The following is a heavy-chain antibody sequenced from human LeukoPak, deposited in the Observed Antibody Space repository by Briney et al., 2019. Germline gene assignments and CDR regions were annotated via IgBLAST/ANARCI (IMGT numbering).Heavy chain of an antibody. Sequence: GGSLRLSCAASGFTFNSYSMNWVRQAPGKGLEWVSYISSSSSTIYYADSVKGRFTISRDNAKNSLYLQMNSLRAEDTAVYYCAREGPGGYDSSADYWGQGTLVTVSS. V-gene: IGHV3-48*04. CDR3: AREGPGGYDSSADY. CDR1: GFTFNSYS. D-gene: IGHD3-22*01. CDR2: ISSSSSTI. J-gene: IGHJ4*02.